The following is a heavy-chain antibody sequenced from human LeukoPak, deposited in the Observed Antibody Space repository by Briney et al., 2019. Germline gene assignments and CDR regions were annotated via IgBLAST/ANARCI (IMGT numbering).Heavy chain of an antibody. J-gene: IGHJ4*02. V-gene: IGHV3-48*04. D-gene: IGHD3-9*01. CDR2: ISSSSSTI. CDR1: GFTFSSYS. CDR3: ARDQYYDILTGYYY. Sequence: PGGSLRLSCAASGFTFSSYSMNWVRQAPGKGLEWVSYISSSSSTIYYADSVKGRFTISRDNAKNSLYLQMNSLRAEDTAVYYCARDQYYDILTGYYYWGQGTLVTVSS.